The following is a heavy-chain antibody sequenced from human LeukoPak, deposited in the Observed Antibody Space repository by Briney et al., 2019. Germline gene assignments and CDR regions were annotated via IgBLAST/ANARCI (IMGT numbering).Heavy chain of an antibody. J-gene: IGHJ4*02. D-gene: IGHD2-15*01. Sequence: SQTLSLTCTVSGGSISSGDYYWSWIRQPPGKGLEWIGYIYYSGSTYYNPSLKSRVTISVDTSKNQFSLKLSSVTAADTAVYYCARSVVVGVGLVGYFDYWGQGTLVTVSS. CDR1: GGSISSGDYY. V-gene: IGHV4-30-4*01. CDR2: IYYSGST. CDR3: ARSVVVGVGLVGYFDY.